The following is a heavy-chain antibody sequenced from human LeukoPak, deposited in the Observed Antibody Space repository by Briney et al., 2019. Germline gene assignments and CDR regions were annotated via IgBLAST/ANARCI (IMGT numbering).Heavy chain of an antibody. CDR3: ARAARYSSSWSGDTYYFDY. CDR1: GGSISSGGYY. Sequence: SETLSLTCTVSGGSISSGGYYWSWIRQHPGKGLEWIGYIYYSGSTYYNPSLKSRVTISVDTSKNQFSLKLSSVTAADTAVYYCARAARYSSSWSGDTYYFDYWGQGTLVTVSS. J-gene: IGHJ4*02. CDR2: IYYSGST. V-gene: IGHV4-61*08. D-gene: IGHD6-13*01.